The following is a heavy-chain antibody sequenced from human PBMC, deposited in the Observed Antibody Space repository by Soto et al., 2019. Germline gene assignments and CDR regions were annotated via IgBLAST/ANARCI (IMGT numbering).Heavy chain of an antibody. D-gene: IGHD1-1*01. CDR2: ISYDETNE. CDR3: AKDLTTTISDYGMDV. Sequence: QVQLVESGGGLVQPGGSLRLTCVASGFTFGSHGMHWVRQAPGKRLEWVAVISYDETNEYYVDSVKGRFTISRDNSKSTLYLQMNRLRPEDTAVYKCAKDLTTTISDYGMDVWGQGTTVTVSS. CDR1: GFTFGSHG. J-gene: IGHJ6*02. V-gene: IGHV3-30*18.